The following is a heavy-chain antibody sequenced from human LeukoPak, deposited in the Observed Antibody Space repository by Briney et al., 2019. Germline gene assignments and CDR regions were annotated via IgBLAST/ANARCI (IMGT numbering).Heavy chain of an antibody. D-gene: IGHD6-19*01. Sequence: ASVKVSCKASGYTFTSYYMHWVRQPPGRGLEWMGIINPSGGSTSYAQKFQGRVTMTSDMSTSTAYMELSRLRSDDTAVYYCARGKYSSGWWGQGTLVTVSS. CDR3: ARGKYSSGW. J-gene: IGHJ4*02. CDR1: GYTFTSYY. CDR2: INPSGGST. V-gene: IGHV1-46*01.